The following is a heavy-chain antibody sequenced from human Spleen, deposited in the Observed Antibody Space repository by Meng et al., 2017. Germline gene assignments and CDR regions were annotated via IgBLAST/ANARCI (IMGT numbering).Heavy chain of an antibody. CDR3: ARSDFLQ. CDR1: GYTFTSYN. V-gene: IGHV1-2*06. J-gene: IGHJ1*01. CDR2: INPNSGGT. Sequence: QVQLGQAGAEVKKPGASVRVSCKASGYTFTSYNIHWVRHAPGQGLEWLGRINPNSGGTDYAQKFQGRVTMTRDTSISTAYMDLRSLRSDDTAVYYCARSDFLQWGQGALVTVSS.